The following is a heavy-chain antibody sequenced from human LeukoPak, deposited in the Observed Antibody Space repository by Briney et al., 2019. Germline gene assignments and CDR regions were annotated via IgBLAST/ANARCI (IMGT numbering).Heavy chain of an antibody. CDR2: INPNSGGT. Sequence: ASVKVXCKASGYTFTGYYMHWVRQAPGQGLEWMGWINPNSGGTNYAQKLQGRVTMTTDTSTSTAYMELRSLRSDDTAVYYCARRPFSSTGNWFDPWGQGTLVTVSS. J-gene: IGHJ5*02. CDR3: ARRPFSSTGNWFDP. D-gene: IGHD6-13*01. V-gene: IGHV1-2*02. CDR1: GYTFTGYY.